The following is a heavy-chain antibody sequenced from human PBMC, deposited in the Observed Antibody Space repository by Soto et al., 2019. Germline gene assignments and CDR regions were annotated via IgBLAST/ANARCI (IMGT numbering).Heavy chain of an antibody. D-gene: IGHD4-4*01. Sequence: SETLSLTCTVSGGSISSYYWSWTRQPPGKGLEWIGYSYYSGSTNYNPSLKSRVTISVDTSKNQFSLKLSSVTAADTAVYYCARVTNDAFDIWGRGTMVTVSS. CDR2: SYYSGST. V-gene: IGHV4-59*01. CDR3: ARVTNDAFDI. J-gene: IGHJ3*02. CDR1: GGSISSYY.